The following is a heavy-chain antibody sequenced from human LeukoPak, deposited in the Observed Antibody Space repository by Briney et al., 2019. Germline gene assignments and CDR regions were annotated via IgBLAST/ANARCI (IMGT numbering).Heavy chain of an antibody. Sequence: HSGGSLILSCTGSGFTVSSSYISWVRQTPGMWLECVSCIYSGGSTYYADYVKGRVTISRDSSKNTLYLQMNSLRAEDTAVYYCARDRRDGYCLGHWGQGTLVTVSS. CDR3: ARDRRDGYCLGH. D-gene: IGHD5-24*01. V-gene: IGHV3-66*01. CDR1: GFTVSSSY. J-gene: IGHJ4*02. CDR2: IYSGGST.